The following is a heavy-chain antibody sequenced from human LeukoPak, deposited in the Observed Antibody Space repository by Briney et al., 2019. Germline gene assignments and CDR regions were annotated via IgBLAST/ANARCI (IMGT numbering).Heavy chain of an antibody. CDR1: GGSISSGSYY. V-gene: IGHV4-61*02. CDR2: IYTSGST. Sequence: SETLSLTCTISGGSISSGSYYWNWIRQPAGKGLEWIGRIYTSGSTNYNPSLKSRVTISLDTSKNQFSLKLSSVTAADTAVYYCARMAVAGSYWGQGTLVTVSS. CDR3: ARMAVAGSY. J-gene: IGHJ4*02. D-gene: IGHD6-19*01.